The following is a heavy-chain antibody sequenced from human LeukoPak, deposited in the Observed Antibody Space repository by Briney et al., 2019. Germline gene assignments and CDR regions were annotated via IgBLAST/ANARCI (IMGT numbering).Heavy chain of an antibody. Sequence: ASVKVSCKTSGYIFTSYDINWVRQAPGQGLEWLGSMNPNTGNTAYAQKFQGRVTMTRSTSISTAYMELTSLTSDDTAVYFCARGFTVTSYYFYYYMDVWGQGTAVTISS. J-gene: IGHJ6*03. CDR1: GYIFTSYD. CDR3: ARGFTVTSYYFYYYMDV. CDR2: MNPNTGNT. V-gene: IGHV1-8*01. D-gene: IGHD4-17*01.